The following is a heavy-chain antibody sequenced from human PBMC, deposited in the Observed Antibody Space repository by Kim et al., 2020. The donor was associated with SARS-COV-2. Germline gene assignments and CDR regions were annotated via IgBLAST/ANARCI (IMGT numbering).Heavy chain of an antibody. CDR3: TREPYCSGGSCRGTLFDI. CDR2: IRSKANSYAT. Sequence: GGSLRLSCAASGFTFSGSAMHWVRQASGKGLEWVGRIRSKANSYATAYAASVKGRFTISRDDSKNTAYLQMNSLKTEDTAVYYCTREPYCSGGSCRGTLFDIWGQGTMVTVSS. J-gene: IGHJ3*02. CDR1: GFTFSGSA. V-gene: IGHV3-73*01. D-gene: IGHD2-15*01.